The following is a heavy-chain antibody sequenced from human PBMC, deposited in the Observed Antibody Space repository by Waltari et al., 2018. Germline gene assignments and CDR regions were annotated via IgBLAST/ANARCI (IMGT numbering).Heavy chain of an antibody. CDR1: GYTLTELS. Sequence: VQLVQSGAEVKKPGASVKVSCKVSGYTLTELSMHWVRQAPGKGLEWVSSISSSSSYIYYADSVKGRFTISRDNAKNSLYLQMNSLRAEDTAVYYCARDWDRFESGSYYDLDYWGQGTLVTVSS. J-gene: IGHJ4*02. V-gene: IGHV3-21*01. D-gene: IGHD1-26*01. CDR2: ISSSSSYI. CDR3: ARDWDRFESGSYYDLDY.